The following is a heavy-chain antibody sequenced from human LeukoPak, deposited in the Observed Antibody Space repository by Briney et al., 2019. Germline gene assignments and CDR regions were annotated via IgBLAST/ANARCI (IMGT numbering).Heavy chain of an antibody. CDR1: GGSISSGDYY. D-gene: IGHD6-13*01. J-gene: IGHJ1*01. CDR2: IYYSGST. V-gene: IGHV4-30-4*01. Sequence: SETLSLTCTVSGGSISSGDYYWSWIRQPPGKGLEWIGYIYYSGSTYYNPSLKSRVTISVDTSKNQFSLKLSSVTAADTAVYYCARVAAGTGFFQHWGQGTLVTVSS. CDR3: ARVAAGTGFFQH.